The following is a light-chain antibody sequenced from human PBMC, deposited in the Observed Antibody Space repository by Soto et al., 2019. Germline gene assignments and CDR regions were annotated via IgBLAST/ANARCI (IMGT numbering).Light chain of an antibody. Sequence: DIKMPQSPSSLSDSVGDRATITGRPGQGISNYLAWNQRKPGKVPKLLIYAASTLQSGVPSRFSGSGSGTDFTLTISSLQPEDVATYYCQKYDSAPWTFGQGTKVEIK. CDR3: QKYDSAPWT. J-gene: IGKJ1*01. CDR1: QGISNY. V-gene: IGKV1-27*01. CDR2: AAS.